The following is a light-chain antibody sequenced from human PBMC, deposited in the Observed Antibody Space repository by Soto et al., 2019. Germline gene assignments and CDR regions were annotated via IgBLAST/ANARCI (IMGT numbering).Light chain of an antibody. J-gene: IGKJ2*01. CDR2: GAS. CDR1: QSVSSSY. V-gene: IGKV3-20*01. CDR3: QQYGRSPYT. Sequence: EIVLTQSPGTLSLSPGERATLSCRASQSVSSSYLAWYQQKPGQAPRLLIYGASSRATGIPDRFSGSGSGTDFTLTISRLEPEDFAVYDCQQYGRSPYTFGQGTKLAIK.